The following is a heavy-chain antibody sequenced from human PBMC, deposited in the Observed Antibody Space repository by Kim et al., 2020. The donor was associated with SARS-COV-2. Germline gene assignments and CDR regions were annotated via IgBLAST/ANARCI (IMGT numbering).Heavy chain of an antibody. V-gene: IGHV4-39*07. J-gene: IGHJ6*01. CDR2: VYNSGTT. Sequence: SETRSRTCSVSGVSISTNYHYWGWVRQPPGKGLEWIGSVYNSGTTYYNPSLKSRVTISGDTSKNQFSLNMRSVTAADTAVYYCACNVGATPDYY. CDR3: ACNVGATPDYY. D-gene: IGHD1-26*01. CDR1: GVSISTNYHY.